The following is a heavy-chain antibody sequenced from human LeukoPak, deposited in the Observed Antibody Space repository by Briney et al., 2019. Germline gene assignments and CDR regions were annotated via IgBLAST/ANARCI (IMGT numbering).Heavy chain of an antibody. D-gene: IGHD2-2*01. CDR3: AKVGVPATMELGTRGVATTIELDY. V-gene: IGHV3-73*01. CDR1: GFAFSASP. J-gene: IGHJ4*02. CDR2: IRSKSYNYAT. Sequence: PGGSLRLSCAASGFAFSASPMHWVRQPSGKGLEWVGRIRSKSYNYATTYAASLKGRFTISRDDSKNTSYLQMNSLRAEDTAVYYCAKVGVPATMELGTRGVATTIELDYWGQGTLVTVSS.